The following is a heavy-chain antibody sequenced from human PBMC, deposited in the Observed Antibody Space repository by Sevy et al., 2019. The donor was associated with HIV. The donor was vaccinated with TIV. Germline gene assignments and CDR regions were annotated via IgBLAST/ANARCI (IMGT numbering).Heavy chain of an antibody. J-gene: IGHJ4*02. CDR3: AKEWTLLSDWYGEFDY. D-gene: IGHD6-19*01. Sequence: GGSLRLSCAASGFTFTNYGMHWVRQAPGKGLEWVSGISNSGANTYYADSVRGRFTVSRDNSKNTVYLQLYSLRAEDTAIYYCAKEWTLLSDWYGEFDYWGQGTLVTVSS. CDR1: GFTFTNYG. CDR2: ISNSGANT. V-gene: IGHV3-23*01.